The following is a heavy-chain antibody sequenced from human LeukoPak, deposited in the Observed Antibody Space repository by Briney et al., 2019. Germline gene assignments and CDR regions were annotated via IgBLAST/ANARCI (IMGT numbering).Heavy chain of an antibody. V-gene: IGHV4-59*08. D-gene: IGHD6-19*01. Sequence: PSETLSLTCTVSGGSISSYYWSWIRQPPGKGLEWIGYIYYSGSTNYNPSLKSRVTISVDTSKNQFSPKLSSVTAADTAVYYCARIHSSGWYYYFDYWGQGTLVTVSS. CDR2: IYYSGST. CDR3: ARIHSSGWYYYFDY. J-gene: IGHJ4*02. CDR1: GGSISSYY.